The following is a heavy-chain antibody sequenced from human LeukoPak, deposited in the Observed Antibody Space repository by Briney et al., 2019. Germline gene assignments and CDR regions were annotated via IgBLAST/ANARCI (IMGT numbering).Heavy chain of an antibody. CDR1: GFTFSSYA. V-gene: IGHV3-23*01. D-gene: IGHD5-12*01. CDR3: ATVPSPTTGYSGYDYYFDY. CDR2: ISGSGGST. J-gene: IGHJ4*02. Sequence: GGSLRLSCAASGFTFSSYAMSWVRQAPGKGLEWVSAISGSGGSTYYADSVKGRFTISRDNSKNTLYLQMNSLRAEDTAVYYCATVPSPTTGYSGYDYYFDYWGQGTLVTVSS.